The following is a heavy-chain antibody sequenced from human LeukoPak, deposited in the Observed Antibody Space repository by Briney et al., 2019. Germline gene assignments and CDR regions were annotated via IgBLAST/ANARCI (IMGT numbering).Heavy chain of an antibody. Sequence: AETLSLTCAVYGGSFSGYYWGWIRQPPGKGLEWVGEINHSGSTNYNPSLKSRVTISVDTSKNQFSLKLSSVTAADTAVYYCCMIVVPDRRGEWGPSYYFYYWGQGTLVTVSS. CDR2: INHSGST. D-gene: IGHD3-22*01. J-gene: IGHJ4*02. CDR3: CMIVVPDRRGEWGPSYYFYY. CDR1: GGSFSGYY. V-gene: IGHV4-34*01.